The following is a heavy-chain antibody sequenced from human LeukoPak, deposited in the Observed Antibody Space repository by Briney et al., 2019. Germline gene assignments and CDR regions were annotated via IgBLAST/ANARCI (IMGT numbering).Heavy chain of an antibody. CDR1: GFTFSNYA. V-gene: IGHV3-23*01. J-gene: IGHJ4*02. Sequence: GGSLRLSCAASGFTFSNYAMSWARQAPGKGLEWVSTISGSGAGTYYADSVKGRFTISRDNSKNTLYLQMHSLRAEDTAVYYCATNTSSWSFDYWGQGTLVTVSS. D-gene: IGHD6-13*01. CDR2: ISGSGAGT. CDR3: ATNTSSWSFDY.